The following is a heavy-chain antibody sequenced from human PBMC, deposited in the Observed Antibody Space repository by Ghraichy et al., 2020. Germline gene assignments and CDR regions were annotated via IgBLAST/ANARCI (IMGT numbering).Heavy chain of an antibody. V-gene: IGHV4-59*01. CDR2: IYYRGST. J-gene: IGHJ4*02. Sequence: SETLSLTCTVSGGSISSYYWSWIRQPPGKGLEWIGYIYYRGSTNYNPSLKSRVTISVDTSKNQFSLKMSSVTASDTAVYYCAIVDYGDYVSYWGQGTLVTVSS. D-gene: IGHD4-17*01. CDR3: AIVDYGDYVSY. CDR1: GGSISSYY.